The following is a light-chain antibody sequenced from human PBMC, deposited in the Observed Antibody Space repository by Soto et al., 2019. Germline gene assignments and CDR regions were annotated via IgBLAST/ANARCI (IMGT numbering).Light chain of an antibody. Sequence: DIQMTQSPSSVSASVGDRVTITCRASQDISSWSAWYQQKPGKAPKLLIYAASSLQSGVPSRFSGSGSGTDFTLTISSLQPEDFATYYCQQSNSFPWTFGQGTKVDIK. CDR2: AAS. CDR1: QDISSW. CDR3: QQSNSFPWT. J-gene: IGKJ1*01. V-gene: IGKV1-12*01.